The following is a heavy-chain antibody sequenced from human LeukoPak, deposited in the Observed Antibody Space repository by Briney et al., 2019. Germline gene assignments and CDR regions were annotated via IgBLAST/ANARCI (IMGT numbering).Heavy chain of an antibody. CDR2: IYHSGST. Sequence: SETLSLTCGVSSGSISSSNWWSWVRQPPGKGLEWIGEIYHSGSTNYNPSIKSRVTISVDKSKKQFSLKLRSVTAADTAVYYCAKDDRWLQFCCWGQGTLVTVSA. CDR3: AKDDRWLQFCC. D-gene: IGHD5-24*01. CDR1: SGSISSSNW. V-gene: IGHV4-4*02. J-gene: IGHJ4*02.